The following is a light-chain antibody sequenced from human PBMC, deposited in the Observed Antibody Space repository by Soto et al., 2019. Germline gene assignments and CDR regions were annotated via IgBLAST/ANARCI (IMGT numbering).Light chain of an antibody. CDR2: GAS. CDR3: QQADSFPLT. J-gene: IGKJ4*01. V-gene: IGKV1-12*01. Sequence: DIQMTQSPSSVSASIGDRVTITCRASQSVSTWLAWYQQKPGKAPKLLIYGASNLQSGVPSRFSGSGSGTDFTLTINSLQPEDFATYYCQQADSFPLTFGGGTKVEIK. CDR1: QSVSTW.